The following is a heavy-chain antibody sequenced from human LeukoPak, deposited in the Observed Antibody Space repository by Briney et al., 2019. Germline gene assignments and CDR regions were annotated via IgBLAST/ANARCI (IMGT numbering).Heavy chain of an antibody. J-gene: IGHJ6*02. CDR2: INAANGNA. Sequence: GASVKVSCKASAYTLTSFAMHWVRQAPGQRLEWMGRINAANGNAAYSQKFQGRVIITTDTSANTAYMELSSLRSEDTAVYYCARDGKHIAVPGVRYPMDVWGQGTAVTVSS. CDR3: ARDGKHIAVPGVRYPMDV. D-gene: IGHD6-19*01. V-gene: IGHV1-3*01. CDR1: AYTLTSFA.